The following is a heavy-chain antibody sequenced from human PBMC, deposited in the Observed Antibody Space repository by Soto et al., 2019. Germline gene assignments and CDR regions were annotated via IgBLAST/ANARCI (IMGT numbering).Heavy chain of an antibody. D-gene: IGHD4-4*01. CDR3: ARGATVTDYYYYGMDV. J-gene: IGHJ6*02. CDR1: GGTFSSYA. CDR2: IIPIFGTA. V-gene: IGHV1-69*12. Sequence: QVQLVKSGAEVKKPGSSVKVSCKASGGTFSSYAISWVRQAPGQGLEWMGGIIPIFGTANYAQKFQGRVTITADESTSTAYMELSSLSSEDTAVYYCARGATVTDYYYYGMDVWGQGTTVTVSS.